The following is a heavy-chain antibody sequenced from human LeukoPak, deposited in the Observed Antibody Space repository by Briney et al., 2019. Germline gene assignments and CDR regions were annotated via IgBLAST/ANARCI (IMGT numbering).Heavy chain of an antibody. Sequence: GGSLRLSCAASGFTFSDHAMHWVRQAPGKGLEWVSAVGIAADTFYPGSAKGRSTISRENAKNSLYLQMNSLRVEDTAVYYCVRQKKSHGNFDYWGQGTLVTVSS. CDR2: VGIAADT. V-gene: IGHV3-13*01. D-gene: IGHD1-26*01. CDR3: VRQKKSHGNFDY. CDR1: GFTFSDHA. J-gene: IGHJ4*02.